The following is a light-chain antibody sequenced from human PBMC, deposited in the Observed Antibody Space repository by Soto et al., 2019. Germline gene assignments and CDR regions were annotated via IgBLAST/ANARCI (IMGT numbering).Light chain of an antibody. CDR3: CSFAGNYIYV. CDR2: DVS. V-gene: IGLV2-11*01. CDR1: SSDVGGYNY. Sequence: QSVLTQPRSVSGSPGQSGTISCTGTSSDVGGYNYVSWYLQHPGKAPKVMIYDVSKRPSGVPDRFSGSKSGNTASLTISGLQSEDEADYYCCSFAGNYIYVFGTGTKVTVL. J-gene: IGLJ1*01.